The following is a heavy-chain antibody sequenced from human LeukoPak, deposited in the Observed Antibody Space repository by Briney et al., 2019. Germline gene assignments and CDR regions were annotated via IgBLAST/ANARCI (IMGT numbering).Heavy chain of an antibody. J-gene: IGHJ4*02. CDR2: ISGSGGST. CDR1: GFTFSSYA. CDR3: AKDRTARTGGKDY. V-gene: IGHV3-23*01. D-gene: IGHD2-15*01. Sequence: GGSLRLSCAASGFTFSSYAMSWVRQAPGKGLEWVSAISGSGGSTYYADSVKGRFTISRDNSKNTLYLQMNSLRAGDTAVYYCAKDRTARTGGKDYWGQGTLVTVSS.